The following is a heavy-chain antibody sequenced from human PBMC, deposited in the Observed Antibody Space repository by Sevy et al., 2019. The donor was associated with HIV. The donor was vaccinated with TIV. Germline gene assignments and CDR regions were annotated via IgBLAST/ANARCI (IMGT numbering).Heavy chain of an antibody. D-gene: IGHD5-18*01. CDR3: AGSQNVDTAPFDY. Sequence: SETLSLTCSVSGDSLSSADYYWSWVRQPPGKGLEWIGYFFYSDNFYYNPSLKRRLTISVDTSKNQFSLKLTSVTAADSAVYYCAGSQNVDTAPFDYWGQGTPVTVSS. CDR2: FFYSDNF. V-gene: IGHV4-30-4*01. J-gene: IGHJ4*02. CDR1: GDSLSSADYY.